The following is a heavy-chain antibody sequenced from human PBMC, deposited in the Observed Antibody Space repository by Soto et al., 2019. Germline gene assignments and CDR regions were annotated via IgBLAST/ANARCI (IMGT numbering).Heavy chain of an antibody. CDR3: ARDSRGGNTNWFDP. D-gene: IGHD2-15*01. CDR1: GYTFTSYC. Sequence: ASVKVSCKASGYTFTSYCISWVRQAPGQGLEWMGWISAYNGNTNYAQKLQGRVTMTTDTSTSTAYMELRSLRSDDTAVYYCARDSRGGNTNWFDPWGQGTLVTVSS. V-gene: IGHV1-18*04. CDR2: ISAYNGNT. J-gene: IGHJ5*02.